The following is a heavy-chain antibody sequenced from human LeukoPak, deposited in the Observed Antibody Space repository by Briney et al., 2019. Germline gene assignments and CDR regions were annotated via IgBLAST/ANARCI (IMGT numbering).Heavy chain of an antibody. Sequence: GESLKISCKGSGYSFTSYWISWVRQMPGKGLEWMGRIDPSDSYTNYSPSFQGRVTISADKSISTAYLQWSSLKASDTAMYYCARQNDYSNHPYYYYGMDVWGQGTTVTVSS. J-gene: IGHJ6*02. CDR2: IDPSDSYT. V-gene: IGHV5-10-1*01. CDR1: GYSFTSYW. D-gene: IGHD4-11*01. CDR3: ARQNDYSNHPYYYYGMDV.